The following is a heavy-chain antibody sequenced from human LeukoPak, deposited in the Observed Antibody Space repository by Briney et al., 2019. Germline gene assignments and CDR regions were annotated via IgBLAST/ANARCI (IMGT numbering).Heavy chain of an antibody. CDR3: ARALDYSNYGWFDP. Sequence: SETLSLTCTVSGGSISSYYWSWVRQRPGKGLEWIGRIYTSGSTNYNPSLKSRVTMSVDTSKNQFSLNLSSVTAADTAVYYCARALDYSNYGWFDPWGQGTLVTVSS. J-gene: IGHJ5*02. CDR1: GGSISSYY. V-gene: IGHV4-4*07. D-gene: IGHD4-11*01. CDR2: IYTSGST.